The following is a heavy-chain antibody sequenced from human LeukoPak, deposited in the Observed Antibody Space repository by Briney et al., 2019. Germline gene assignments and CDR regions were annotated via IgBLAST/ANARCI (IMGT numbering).Heavy chain of an antibody. J-gene: IGHJ3*02. D-gene: IGHD3-22*01. CDR3: ARFAGGYLDAFDM. Sequence: SQTLSLTCAISGDSVSSNSAACNWIRQSPSRGLEWLGRTYYRSKWYNDYTGSVKSRIAINPDTSKNQFSLHLNSVTPEDTAVYYCARFAGGYLDAFDMWGQGTMVTVSS. V-gene: IGHV6-1*01. CDR1: GDSVSSNSAA. CDR2: TYYRSKWYN.